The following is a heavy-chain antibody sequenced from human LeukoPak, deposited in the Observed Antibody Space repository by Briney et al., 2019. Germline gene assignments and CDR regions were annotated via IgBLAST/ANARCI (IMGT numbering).Heavy chain of an antibody. J-gene: IGHJ4*02. CDR3: ARDVYNWDSYDY. D-gene: IGHD1-20*01. Sequence: GASVKVSCKASGYTFTNYDINWVRQATGQGLEWMGWISAYNGNTNYAQKLQGRVTMTTDTSTSTAYMELRSLRSDDTAVYYCARDVYNWDSYDYWGQGTLVTVSS. CDR1: GYTFTNYD. V-gene: IGHV1-18*01. CDR2: ISAYNGNT.